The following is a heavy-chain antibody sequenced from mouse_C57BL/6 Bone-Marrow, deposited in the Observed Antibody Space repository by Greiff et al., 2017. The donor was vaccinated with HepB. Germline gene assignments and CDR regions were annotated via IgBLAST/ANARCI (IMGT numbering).Heavy chain of an antibody. CDR1: GYTFTSYW. CDR2: IHPNSGST. V-gene: IGHV1-64*01. CDR3: ARRGQLTTREY. Sequence: QVQLQQPGAELVKPGASVKLSCKASGYTFTSYWMHWVKQRPGQGLEWIGMIHPNSGSTNYNEKFKSKATLTVDKSSSTAYMQLSSLTSEDSAVYYCARRGQLTTREYWGQGTTLTVSS. D-gene: IGHD2-13*01. J-gene: IGHJ2*01.